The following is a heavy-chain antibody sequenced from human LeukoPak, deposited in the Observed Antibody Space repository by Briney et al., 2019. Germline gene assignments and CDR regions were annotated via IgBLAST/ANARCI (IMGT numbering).Heavy chain of an antibody. CDR3: ASRYYDSSGYYYLDY. CDR2: IYSGGST. Sequence: GGSLRLSCAASGFTVSSNYMSWVRQAPGKGLEWVSVIYSGGSTYYADSVKGRFTISRHNSKNTLYLQMNSLRAEDTAVYYCASRYYDSSGYYYLDYWGQGTLVTVSS. J-gene: IGHJ4*02. CDR1: GFTVSSNY. D-gene: IGHD3-22*01. V-gene: IGHV3-53*04.